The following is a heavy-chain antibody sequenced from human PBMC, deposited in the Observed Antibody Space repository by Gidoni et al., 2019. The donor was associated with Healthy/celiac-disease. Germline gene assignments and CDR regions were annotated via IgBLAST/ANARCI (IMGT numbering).Heavy chain of an antibody. CDR1: GGSISSSSYY. CDR2: IYYSGST. CDR3: ASYYDSSGYGQYYFDY. V-gene: IGHV4-39*01. Sequence: QLQLQESGPGLVKPSETLSLTCTVSGGSISSSSYYWGWIRQPPGKVLEWIGSIYYSGSTYYDPSLKSRVTISVDTSKNQFSLKLSSVTAADTAVYYCASYYDSSGYGQYYFDYWGQGTLVTVSS. D-gene: IGHD3-22*01. J-gene: IGHJ4*02.